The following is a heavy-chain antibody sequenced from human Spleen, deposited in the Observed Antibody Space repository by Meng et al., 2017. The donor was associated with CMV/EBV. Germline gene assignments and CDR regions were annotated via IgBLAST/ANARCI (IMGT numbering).Heavy chain of an antibody. J-gene: IGHJ6*02. D-gene: IGHD3-3*01. Sequence: SLKISCAASGFTFDDHAMHWVRQVPGKGLEWVSGIDWNSGTTLYADFVRGRFTISRDNAKNSLYLQMNALGAEDTAVYYCARASKDFLDGHWNYGMDVWGQGTTVTVSS. CDR2: IDWNSGTT. V-gene: IGHV3-9*01. CDR1: GFTFDDHA. CDR3: ARASKDFLDGHWNYGMDV.